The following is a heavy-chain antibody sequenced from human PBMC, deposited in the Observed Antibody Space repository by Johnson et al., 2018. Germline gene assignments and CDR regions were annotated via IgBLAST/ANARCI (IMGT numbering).Heavy chain of an antibody. V-gene: IGHV3-20*04. Sequence: EVQLVESGGGVVRXGGSLRLSCAASGFTFDDYGMSWVRQAPGKGLEWVSGINWNGGSTGYADSVKGRFTIARDNAKNSLYLQMNSLRAEDTALYYCARGASQYYYDSSGYHDAFDIWGQGTMVTVSS. CDR3: ARGASQYYYDSSGYHDAFDI. D-gene: IGHD3-22*01. CDR1: GFTFDDYG. CDR2: INWNGGST. J-gene: IGHJ3*02.